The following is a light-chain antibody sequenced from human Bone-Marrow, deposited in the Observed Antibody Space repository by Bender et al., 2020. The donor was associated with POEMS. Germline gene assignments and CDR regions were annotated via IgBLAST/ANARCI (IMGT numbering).Light chain of an antibody. J-gene: IGLJ3*02. V-gene: IGLV1-36*01. CDR1: SSHIGNHG. CDR2: YDD. CDR3: SASADGLRSRV. Sequence: QAVVTQPPSLSEAPRQRVTISCSGSSSHIGNHGVNWYHQLPGEAPKLLIYYDDLLTSGVSDRFSASKSGTAGSLAISERQSEDEALDYCSASADGLRSRVLGGGTELTV.